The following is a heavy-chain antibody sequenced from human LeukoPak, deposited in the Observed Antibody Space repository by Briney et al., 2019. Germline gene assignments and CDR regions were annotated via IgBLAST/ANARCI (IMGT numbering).Heavy chain of an antibody. Sequence: GGSLRLSCAASGFTFSGSAMHWVRQASGKGLEWVGRIRSKANSYATAYAASVKGRFTISRDDSKNTAYLQMNSLKTEDTAVYYCTRSEGLGYCSGGSCFRYYYHYYMDVWGKGTTVTVSS. CDR3: TRSEGLGYCSGGSCFRYYYHYYMDV. CDR1: GFTFSGSA. V-gene: IGHV3-73*01. CDR2: IRSKANSYAT. D-gene: IGHD2-15*01. J-gene: IGHJ6*03.